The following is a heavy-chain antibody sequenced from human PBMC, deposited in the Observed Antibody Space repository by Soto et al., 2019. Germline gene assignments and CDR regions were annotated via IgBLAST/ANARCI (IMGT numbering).Heavy chain of an antibody. CDR1: GFTFSSYS. CDR2: ISSSSTI. D-gene: IGHD3-10*01. J-gene: IGHJ6*03. Sequence: GGSLRLSCAASGFTFSSYSMNWVRKAPGKGLEWVSYISSSSTIYYADSVKGRFTISRDNAKNSLYLQMNSLRAEDTAVYYCAREVMRFGDFYYYMDVWGKGTTVTVSS. CDR3: AREVMRFGDFYYYMDV. V-gene: IGHV3-48*01.